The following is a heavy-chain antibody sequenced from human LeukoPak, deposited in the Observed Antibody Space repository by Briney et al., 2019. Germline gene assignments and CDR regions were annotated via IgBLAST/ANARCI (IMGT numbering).Heavy chain of an antibody. Sequence: GGSLRLSCSASGFTVSSNYMSWVRRAPGKGLEWVAIIYSDRRTFYAVSVQGRFTISRDDSKNTLFLQMNSLRAEDTAVYYCARGGQAYCTNGVCPSPFDYWGQGTLVTVSS. CDR1: GFTVSSNY. V-gene: IGHV3-53*01. D-gene: IGHD2-8*01. J-gene: IGHJ4*02. CDR3: ARGGQAYCTNGVCPSPFDY. CDR2: IYSDRRT.